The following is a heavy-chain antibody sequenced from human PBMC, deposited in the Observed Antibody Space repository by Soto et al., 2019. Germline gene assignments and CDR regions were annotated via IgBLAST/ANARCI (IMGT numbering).Heavy chain of an antibody. CDR2: IWYDGSNK. J-gene: IGHJ3*02. D-gene: IGHD1-7*01. Sequence: GGSLRLSCAVSGFTFSSYGMHWVRQAPGKGLEWVAVIWYDGSNKYYADSVKGRFTISRDNSKNTLYLQMNSLRAEDTAVYYCARGITGTTSGAFDIWGQGTMVTVSS. V-gene: IGHV3-33*01. CDR3: ARGITGTTSGAFDI. CDR1: GFTFSSYG.